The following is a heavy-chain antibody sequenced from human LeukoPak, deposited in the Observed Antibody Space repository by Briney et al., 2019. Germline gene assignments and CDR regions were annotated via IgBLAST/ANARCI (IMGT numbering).Heavy chain of an antibody. Sequence: ASVKVSCKASVYTFTSYYMHWVRQAPGQGLEWMGIINPSGGSTSYAQKFQGRVTMTRDTSTSTVYMELSSLRSEDTAVYYCAKSQTGEYFDLWGRGTLVTVSS. V-gene: IGHV1-46*03. CDR3: AKSQTGEYFDL. CDR2: INPSGGST. D-gene: IGHD7-27*01. CDR1: VYTFTSYY. J-gene: IGHJ2*01.